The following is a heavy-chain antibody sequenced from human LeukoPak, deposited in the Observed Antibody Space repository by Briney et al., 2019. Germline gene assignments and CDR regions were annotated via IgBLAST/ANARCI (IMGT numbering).Heavy chain of an antibody. Sequence: GGSLRLSCAASGFTFDDYAMHWVRQAPGKGLEWVSLIYSSGSTYYADSVKGRLTISRDNSKNTLYLQVNSLRAEDTAVYYCARRGDGGRSFDYWGQGTLVTVS. V-gene: IGHV3-53*01. D-gene: IGHD4-23*01. J-gene: IGHJ4*02. CDR3: ARRGDGGRSFDY. CDR2: IYSSGST. CDR1: GFTFDDYA.